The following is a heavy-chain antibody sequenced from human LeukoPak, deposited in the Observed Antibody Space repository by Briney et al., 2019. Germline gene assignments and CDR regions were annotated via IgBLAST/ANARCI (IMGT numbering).Heavy chain of an antibody. CDR1: GFTFSSYW. CDR2: INSDGSST. D-gene: IGHD3-22*01. J-gene: IGHJ4*02. V-gene: IGHV3-74*01. CDR3: AGGRGSGYSALDY. Sequence: GGSLRLSCAASGFTFSSYWMHWVRHAPGKGLVWVSRINSDGSSTSYADSVKGRFTISRDNAKNTLYLQMNSLRAEDTAVYYCAGGRGSGYSALDYWGQGTLVTVSS.